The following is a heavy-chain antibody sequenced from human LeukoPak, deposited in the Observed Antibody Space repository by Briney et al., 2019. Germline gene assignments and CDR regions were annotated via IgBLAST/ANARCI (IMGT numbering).Heavy chain of an antibody. J-gene: IGHJ4*02. Sequence: EASVKVSCKASGYTFTSYGISWVRQAPGQGLEWMGWISAYNGNTNYAQKLQGRITMTTDTSTSTAYMELRSLRSDDTAVYYCARGRSSGSPHLFDYWGQGTLVTVSS. V-gene: IGHV1-18*01. D-gene: IGHD1-26*01. CDR3: ARGRSSGSPHLFDY. CDR1: GYTFTSYG. CDR2: ISAYNGNT.